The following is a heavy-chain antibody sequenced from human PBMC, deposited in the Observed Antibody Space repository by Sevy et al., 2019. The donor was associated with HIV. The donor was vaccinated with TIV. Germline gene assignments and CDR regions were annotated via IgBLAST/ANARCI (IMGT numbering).Heavy chain of an antibody. J-gene: IGHJ6*02. CDR1: GYTFTSYG. CDR2: ISAYNGNT. Sequence: ASVKVSCKASGYTFTSYGISWVRQAPGQGLEWMGWISAYNGNTNYAQKLQGRVTMTTDTSTGTAYMELRSLRSDDTAVYYCARGYCSSTSCESYYYYGMDVWGQGTTVTVSS. D-gene: IGHD2-2*01. CDR3: ARGYCSSTSCESYYYYGMDV. V-gene: IGHV1-18*01.